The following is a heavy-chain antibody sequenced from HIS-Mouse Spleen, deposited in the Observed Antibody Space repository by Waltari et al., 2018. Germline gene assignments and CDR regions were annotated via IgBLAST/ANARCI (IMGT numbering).Heavy chain of an antibody. CDR3: ARVYYDFWSGYYY. D-gene: IGHD3-3*01. CDR1: GYTFTSYD. V-gene: IGHV1-8*01. J-gene: IGHJ4*02. Sequence: QVQLVQSGAEVKKPGASVKVSCKASGYTFTSYDINWVRQATGQGLEWMGGINPNSGNTGYAQKFQGRGTMTRNTSRSTAYMELSSLRSEDTAVYYCARVYYDFWSGYYYWGQGTLVTVSS. CDR2: INPNSGNT.